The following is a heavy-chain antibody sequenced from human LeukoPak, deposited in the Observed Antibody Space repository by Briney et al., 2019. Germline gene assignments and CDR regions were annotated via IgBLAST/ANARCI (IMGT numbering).Heavy chain of an antibody. Sequence: PSETLSLTCTVSGGVSGGSITNYYCTWIRQPAGKGLEWIGRIYASGSAAYNPSLYSRVSMSVDTSKNQFSLKLNPVTAADTAVYYCTTTAYSSAWRFDYWGQGALVTVSS. V-gene: IGHV4-4*07. CDR1: GGSITNYY. J-gene: IGHJ4*02. CDR2: IYASGSA. CDR3: TTTAYSSAWRFDY. D-gene: IGHD6-19*01.